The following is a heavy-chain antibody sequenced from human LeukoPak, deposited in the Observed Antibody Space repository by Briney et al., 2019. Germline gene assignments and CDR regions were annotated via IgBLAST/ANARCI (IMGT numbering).Heavy chain of an antibody. CDR2: ISGSGGST. J-gene: IGHJ4*02. V-gene: IGHV3-23*01. CDR1: GFTFSSYA. D-gene: IGHD6-13*01. CDR3: AKDPSWSGYFDY. Sequence: GGSLRFSCAASGFTFSSYAMSWVRQAPGKGLEWVSAISGSGGSTYYADSVKGRFTISRDNSKNTQYLQMNSLRAEDTAVYYCAKDPSWSGYFDYWGQGTLVTVSS.